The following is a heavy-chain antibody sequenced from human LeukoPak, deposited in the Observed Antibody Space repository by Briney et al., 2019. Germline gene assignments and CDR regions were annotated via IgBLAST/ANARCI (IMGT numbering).Heavy chain of an antibody. CDR3: VKLRTGTATNCDY. V-gene: IGHV3-23*01. D-gene: IGHD1-1*01. Sequence: PGGSLRLSCAASGFTFSSYAMSWVRQAPGKGLGWVSGISGAGGSTYYADSVKGRFTISRDNSKDTLYLQMNSLRAEDTAIYYCVKLRTGTATNCDYWRQGTLVTVSS. CDR2: ISGAGGST. J-gene: IGHJ4*02. CDR1: GFTFSSYA.